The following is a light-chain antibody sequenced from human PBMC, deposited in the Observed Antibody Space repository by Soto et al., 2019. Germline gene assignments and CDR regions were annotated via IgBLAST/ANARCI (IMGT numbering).Light chain of an antibody. J-gene: IGKJ1*01. CDR1: QSVSSN. V-gene: IGKV3-15*01. CDR3: QQYNNWPRT. CDR2: GAS. Sequence: EILMAQSPATLSVSPGARGTLSCRASQSVSSNLAWYQQKPGQAPRLLIYGASARATGIPSRFSGSVSGTEFTLTISSLQSEDFAVYCCQQYNNWPRTFGQGTKVEIK.